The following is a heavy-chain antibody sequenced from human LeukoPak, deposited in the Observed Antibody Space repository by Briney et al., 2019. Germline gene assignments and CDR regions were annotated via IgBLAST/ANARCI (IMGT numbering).Heavy chain of an antibody. Sequence: ASVKVSCKASGYTFTSYYMHWVRQAPGQGLEWIGIINPSGGSTSYAQKFQGRVTMTRDTSTSTVYMELSSLRSEDTAVYYCARDYTRSGSYSPPGYWGREPWSPSPQ. CDR3: ARDYTRSGSYSPPGY. V-gene: IGHV1-46*01. D-gene: IGHD1-26*01. J-gene: IGHJ4*02. CDR2: INPSGGST. CDR1: GYTFTSYY.